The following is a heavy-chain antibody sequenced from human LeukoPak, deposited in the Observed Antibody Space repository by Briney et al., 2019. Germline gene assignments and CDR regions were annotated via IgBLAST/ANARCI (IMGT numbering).Heavy chain of an antibody. CDR3: ARDVDYGDLAYAFDI. D-gene: IGHD4-17*01. Sequence: ASVKVSCKASGYTFTGYYMHWVRQAPGQGLEWMGWINPNSGGTNYAQKFQGRGTMTRDTSISTAYMELSRLRSDDTAVYYCARDVDYGDLAYAFDIWGQGTMVTVSS. V-gene: IGHV1-2*02. J-gene: IGHJ3*02. CDR2: INPNSGGT. CDR1: GYTFTGYY.